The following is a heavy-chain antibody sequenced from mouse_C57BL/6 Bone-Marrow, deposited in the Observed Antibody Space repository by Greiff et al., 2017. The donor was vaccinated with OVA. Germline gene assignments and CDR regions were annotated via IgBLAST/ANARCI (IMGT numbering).Heavy chain of an antibody. CDR1: GYTFTDYY. CDR3: ARAGHYYGSRNVDY. CDR2: INPNNGGT. J-gene: IGHJ2*01. Sequence: EVQLQQSGPELVKPGASVKISCKASGYTFTDYYMNWVKQSHGKSLEWIGDINPNNGGTSYNQKFKGKATLTVDKSSSTAYMELRSLTSEDSAVYYGARAGHYYGSRNVDYWGQGTTLTVSS. D-gene: IGHD1-1*01. V-gene: IGHV1-26*01.